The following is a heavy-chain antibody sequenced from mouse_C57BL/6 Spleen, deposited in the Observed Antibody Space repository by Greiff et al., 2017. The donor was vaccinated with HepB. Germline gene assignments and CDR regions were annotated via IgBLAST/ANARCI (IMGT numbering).Heavy chain of an antibody. D-gene: IGHD1-1*01. Sequence: EVQLQQSGPELVKPGASVKISCKASGYTFTDYYMNWVKQSHGKSLEWIGDINPNNGGTSYNQKFKGKATLTVDKSSSTAYMERRSLTSEDSAVYYCAHYGSIFYAMDYWGQGTSVTVSS. CDR3: AHYGSIFYAMDY. CDR2: INPNNGGT. V-gene: IGHV1-26*01. J-gene: IGHJ4*01. CDR1: GYTFTDYY.